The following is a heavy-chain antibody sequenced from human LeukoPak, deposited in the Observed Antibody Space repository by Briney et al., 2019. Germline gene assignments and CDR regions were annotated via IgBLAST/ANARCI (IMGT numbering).Heavy chain of an antibody. J-gene: IGHJ4*02. CDR3: ARNPTGDYDY. CDR2: INRDGSIT. D-gene: IGHD2-8*02. V-gene: IGHV3-74*01. Sequence: PGGSLRLSCAASGFTFRDYWMHWARHVPGKGLLWVSHINRDGSITDSADSVKGRFTISRDNARNTLSLQMDSLRVEDTAVYYCARNPTGDYDYWGQGALVTVSS. CDR1: GFTFRDYW.